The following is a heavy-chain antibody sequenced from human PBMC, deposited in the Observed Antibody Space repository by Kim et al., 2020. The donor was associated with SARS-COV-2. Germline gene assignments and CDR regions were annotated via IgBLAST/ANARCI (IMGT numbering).Heavy chain of an antibody. CDR1: GGSISSSSYY. V-gene: IGHV4-39*01. CDR3: ARHQTYCYDSSGYYVDS. J-gene: IGHJ4*02. D-gene: IGHD3-22*01. CDR2: IYYSGST. Sequence: SETLSLTCTVSGGSISSSSYYWGWIRQPPGKGLEWIGSIYYSGSTYYNPSLKSRVTISVDTSKNQFSLKLSPVTAADTAVYYCARHQTYCYDSSGYYVDSWGQGTLVTVSS.